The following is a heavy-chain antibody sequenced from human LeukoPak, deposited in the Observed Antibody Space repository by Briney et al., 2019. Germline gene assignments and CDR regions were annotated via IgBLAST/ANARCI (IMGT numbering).Heavy chain of an antibody. J-gene: IGHJ4*02. D-gene: IGHD3-16*01. CDR2: ISSSSSYT. CDR1: GFTVSAHY. Sequence: PGGSLSLSCAASGFTVSAHYMSWVRQAPGKGLEWVSYISSSSSYTNYADSVKGRFTISRDNAKNSLFLQMNSLGAGDTAVYYCANHRDYVWGSPLDYWGQGALVTVSS. V-gene: IGHV3-11*03. CDR3: ANHRDYVWGSPLDY.